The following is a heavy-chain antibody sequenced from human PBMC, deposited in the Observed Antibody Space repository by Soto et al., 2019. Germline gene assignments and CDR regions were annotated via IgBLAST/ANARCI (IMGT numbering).Heavy chain of an antibody. D-gene: IGHD6-19*01. CDR3: ARDRSADRFVQYFQH. V-gene: IGHV3-21*01. CDR2: ISSGGEFI. CDR1: GFIFTSYS. Sequence: SLRLSCAASGFIFTSYSMVWVRLAPGKGLEWVSSISSGGEFIYYADSVKGRFTISRDNAQNSLYLQMNSLTSEDTAVYYCARDRSADRFVQYFQHWGPGTLVTVSS. J-gene: IGHJ1*01.